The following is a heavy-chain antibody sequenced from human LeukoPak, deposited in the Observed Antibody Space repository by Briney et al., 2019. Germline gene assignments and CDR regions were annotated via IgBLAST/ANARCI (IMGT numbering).Heavy chain of an antibody. CDR3: AKDFRSSGYEREPFDY. CDR1: GFTFSSYG. CDR2: ISYDGSNK. J-gene: IGHJ4*02. V-gene: IGHV3-30*18. Sequence: GRSLRLFCGASGFTFSSYGMHWVRQAPGKGLEGGAGISYDGSNKYYADSVKGRFTISRDNSKNTLYLQMNSLRAEDTAVYYCAKDFRSSGYEREPFDYWGQGTLVTVSS. D-gene: IGHD5-12*01.